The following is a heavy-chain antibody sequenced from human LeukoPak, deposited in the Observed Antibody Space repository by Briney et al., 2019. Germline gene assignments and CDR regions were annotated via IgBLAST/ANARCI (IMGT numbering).Heavy chain of an antibody. CDR2: ISYDGGNK. CDR3: AKDGGYSGYDLFTDY. V-gene: IGHV3-30*18. Sequence: GGSLRLSCAASGFTFSSYGMHWVRQAPGKGLEWVAVISYDGGNKYYADSVKGRFTISRDNSKNTLYLQMNSLRAEDTAVYYCAKDGGYSGYDLFTDYWGQGALVTVSS. CDR1: GFTFSSYG. J-gene: IGHJ4*02. D-gene: IGHD5-12*01.